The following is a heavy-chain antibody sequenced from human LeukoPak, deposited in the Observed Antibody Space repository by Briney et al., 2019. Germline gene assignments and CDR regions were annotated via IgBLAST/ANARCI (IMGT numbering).Heavy chain of an antibody. CDR3: ARQGIVVAGTRGFDY. D-gene: IGHD6-13*01. CDR1: GYRFTNYW. V-gene: IGHV5-51*01. Sequence: GESLKISCKGSGYRFTNYWIAWVRQMPGKGLEWMGIIYPGDSDIRYSPSFQGQVTISADKSINTAYMQWSSLKASDTVMYYCARQGIVVAGTRGFDYWGQGTLVTVSS. J-gene: IGHJ4*02. CDR2: IYPGDSDI.